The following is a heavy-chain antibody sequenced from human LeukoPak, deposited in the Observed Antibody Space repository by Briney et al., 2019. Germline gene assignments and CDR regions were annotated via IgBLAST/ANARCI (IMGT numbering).Heavy chain of an antibody. CDR1: GFTFSDYG. CDR2: ISYDGANA. Sequence: GGSLRLSCEASGFTFSDYGMHWVRQAPGKGLEWVAVISYDGANAYYADSVKGRFTISRDNSKNTLSLQMSSLRAEDTAVYYCAKDRLQYLLKYFDHWGQGTLVTVS. V-gene: IGHV3-30*18. D-gene: IGHD5-24*01. J-gene: IGHJ4*02. CDR3: AKDRLQYLLKYFDH.